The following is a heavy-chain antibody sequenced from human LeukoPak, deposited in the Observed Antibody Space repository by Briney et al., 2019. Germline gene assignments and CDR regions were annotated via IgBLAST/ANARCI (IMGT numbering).Heavy chain of an antibody. CDR3: ARLLFHYGSFDY. J-gene: IGHJ4*02. V-gene: IGHV4-34*01. CDR1: GESFSNHY. CDR2: IEHRGNT. Sequence: PSETLSLSCVVNGESFSNHYWTWIRQSPGKGLEWIGEIEHRGNTNYNPSLKSRVTISLDTSENQFSLKLSSVTAADTAVYYCARLLFHYGSFDYWGQGTLVTVSS. D-gene: IGHD3-10*01.